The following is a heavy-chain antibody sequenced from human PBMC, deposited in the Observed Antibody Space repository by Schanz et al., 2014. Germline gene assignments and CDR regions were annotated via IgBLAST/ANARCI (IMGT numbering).Heavy chain of an antibody. D-gene: IGHD3-10*01. CDR2: FNDGGVNK. Sequence: EVQLLESGGGLVQPGGSLRLSCAASGFTFSSYAMSWVRQAPGKGLEWVSSFNDGGVNKYYADSVKGRFTISSDNSKSTLYLQMNSLRAEDTAVYYCARIGGSVFDYWAQGTRVTVSS. J-gene: IGHJ4*02. V-gene: IGHV3-23*01. CDR3: ARIGGSVFDY. CDR1: GFTFSSYA.